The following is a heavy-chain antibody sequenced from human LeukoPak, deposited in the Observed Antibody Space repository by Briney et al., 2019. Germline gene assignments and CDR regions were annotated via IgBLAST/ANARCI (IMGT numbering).Heavy chain of an antibody. D-gene: IGHD4-23*01. V-gene: IGHV4-31*03. CDR2: IYYSGST. CDR3: ARLTQITAWYIHY. Sequence: PSETLSLTCTVSGGSISSGGYYWSWIRQHPGKGLEWIGYIYYSGSTYYNPSLKSRVTISVDTSKNQFSLKLTSVTAADTAVYYCARLTQITAWYIHYWGQGTLVTVSS. CDR1: GGSISSGGYY. J-gene: IGHJ4*02.